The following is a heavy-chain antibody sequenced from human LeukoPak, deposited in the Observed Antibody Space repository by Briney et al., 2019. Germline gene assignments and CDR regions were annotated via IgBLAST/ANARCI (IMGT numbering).Heavy chain of an antibody. CDR3: AKDRSSSWSFDY. Sequence: GGSLRLSCAASGFTFRSYGMHWVRQAPGKGLEWVAVISYDGSKKYHADSVKGRFTISRDNSKSTLYLQMNSLRAEDTAVYYCAKDRSSSWSFDYWGQGTLVTVSS. J-gene: IGHJ4*02. CDR2: ISYDGSKK. V-gene: IGHV3-30*18. CDR1: GFTFRSYG. D-gene: IGHD6-13*01.